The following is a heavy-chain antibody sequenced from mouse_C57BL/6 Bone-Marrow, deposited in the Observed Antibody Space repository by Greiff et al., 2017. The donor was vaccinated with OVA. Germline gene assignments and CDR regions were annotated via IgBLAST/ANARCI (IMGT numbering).Heavy chain of an antibody. V-gene: IGHV5-12*01. CDR2: ISNGGGST. CDR1: GFTFSDYY. Sequence: DVQLVESGGGLVQPGGSLKLSCAASGFTFSDYYMYWVRQTPEKRLEWVAYISNGGGSTYYPDTVKGRFTISRDNAKNTLYLQMSRLKSEDTAMYYCARHVPGVAYWGQGTLVTVSA. CDR3: ARHVPGVAY. J-gene: IGHJ3*01.